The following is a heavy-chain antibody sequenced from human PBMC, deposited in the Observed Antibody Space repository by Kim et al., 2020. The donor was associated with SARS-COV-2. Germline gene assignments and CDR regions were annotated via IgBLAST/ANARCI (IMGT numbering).Heavy chain of an antibody. J-gene: IGHJ4*02. CDR2: IYHSGST. CDR3: ARVGATWELPAY. CDR1: GYSISSGYY. Sequence: SETLSLTCTVSGYSISSGYYWGWIRQPPGKGLEWIGSIYHSGSTYYNPSLKSRVTISVDTSKNQFSLKLSSVTAADTAVYYCARVGATWELPAYWGQGTLVTVSS. D-gene: IGHD1-26*01. V-gene: IGHV4-38-2*02.